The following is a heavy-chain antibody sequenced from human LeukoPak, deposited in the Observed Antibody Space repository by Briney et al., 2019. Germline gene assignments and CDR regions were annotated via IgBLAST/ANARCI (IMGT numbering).Heavy chain of an antibody. CDR2: ISAYNGNT. V-gene: IGHV1-18*01. Sequence: ASVKVSCKASGYTFTSYGISWVRQAPGQGLEWMGWISAYNGNTNYAQKLQGRVTMTTDTSTSTAYMELRSLRSDDTAVYYCARDHRYSSSSRLRPDLDYWGQGTLVTVSS. CDR1: GYTFTSYG. CDR3: ARDHRYSSSSRLRPDLDY. J-gene: IGHJ4*02. D-gene: IGHD6-6*01.